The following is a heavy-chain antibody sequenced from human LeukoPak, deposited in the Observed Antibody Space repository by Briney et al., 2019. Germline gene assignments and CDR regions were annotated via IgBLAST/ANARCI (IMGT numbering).Heavy chain of an antibody. Sequence: GGSLRLSCAASGFTFSSYWMSWVRLAPGKGLDWAANIKGDGSEKWYADSVKGRFTISRDNAQNSVHLQMNSLRAEDTAVYHCARDEYRSRWLHPWGQGTLVTVTS. V-gene: IGHV3-7*01. CDR2: IKGDGSEK. CDR1: GFTFSSYW. CDR3: ARDEYRSRWLHP. J-gene: IGHJ5*02. D-gene: IGHD5-24*01.